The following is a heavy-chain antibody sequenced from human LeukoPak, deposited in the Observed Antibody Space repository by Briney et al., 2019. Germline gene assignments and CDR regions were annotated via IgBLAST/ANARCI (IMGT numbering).Heavy chain of an antibody. CDR2: IKQDGSEK. V-gene: IGHV3-7*03. J-gene: IGHJ6*03. CDR3: AREGEYYDFWSGYYRSYYYYMDV. Sequence: PGGSLRLSCAASGFTFSGYWMSWVRQAPGKGLEWVANIKQDGSEKYYVDSVKGRFTISRDNAKNSLYLQMNSLRAEDTAVYYCAREGEYYDFWSGYYRSYYYYMDVWGKGTTVTVSS. CDR1: GFTFSGYW. D-gene: IGHD3-3*01.